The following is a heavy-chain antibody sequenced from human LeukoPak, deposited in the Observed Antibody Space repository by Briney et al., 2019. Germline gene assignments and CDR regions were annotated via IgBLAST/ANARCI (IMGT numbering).Heavy chain of an antibody. CDR2: IYYSGST. D-gene: IGHD3-10*01. J-gene: IGHJ4*02. CDR1: GGSISSGDYY. CDR3: ARVCLWFGECGRDY. V-gene: IGHV4-30-4*08. Sequence: PSETLSLTCTVSGGSISSGDYYWSWIRQPPGKGLEWIGYIYYSGSTYYNPSLKSRVTISVDRSKNQFSLKLSSVTAADTAVYYCARVCLWFGECGRDYWGQGTLVTVSS.